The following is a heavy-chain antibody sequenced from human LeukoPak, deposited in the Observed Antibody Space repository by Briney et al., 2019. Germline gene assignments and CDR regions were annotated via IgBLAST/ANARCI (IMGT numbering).Heavy chain of an antibody. CDR3: ARHAESITMVLPDGSKDV. D-gene: IGHD3-10*01. V-gene: IGHV4-59*08. J-gene: IGHJ6*02. CDR1: GSSISSYY. CDR2: IYYSGST. Sequence: SETLSLTCTVSGSSISSYYWSWIRQPPGKGLEWIGYIYYSGSTNYNPSLKSRVTISVDTSKNQFSLKLSSVTAADTAVYYCARHAESITMVLPDGSKDVWGQGTTVTVSS.